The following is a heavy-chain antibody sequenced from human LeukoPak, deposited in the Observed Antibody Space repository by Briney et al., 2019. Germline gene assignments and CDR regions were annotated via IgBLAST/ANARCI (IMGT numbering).Heavy chain of an antibody. V-gene: IGHV3-30-3*01. CDR3: AKDRGVWAFDI. D-gene: IGHD3-10*01. J-gene: IGHJ3*02. CDR1: GITLSSYD. CDR2: ISYDGSNK. Sequence: GGSLRLSCAASGITLSSYDMHWVRQAPGKALEWMAVISYDGSNKDYADSVKGRFTISRDNSKNTLDLQMNSLRAEDTAVYYCAKDRGVWAFDIWGQGTMVTVSS.